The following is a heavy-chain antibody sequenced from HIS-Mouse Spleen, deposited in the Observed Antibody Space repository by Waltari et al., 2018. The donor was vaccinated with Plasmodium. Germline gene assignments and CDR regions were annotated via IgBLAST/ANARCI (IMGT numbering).Heavy chain of an antibody. V-gene: IGHV1-46*03. Sequence: QVQLVQSGAEVKKPGASVKVSCKASGYTFTSYYMHWVRQAPGQGLEWVGIINPSGGSTSYAQKFQGRVTMTRDTSTSTVYMELSSLRSEDTAVYYCARDWNPAYFDYWGQGTLVTVSS. CDR3: ARDWNPAYFDY. CDR1: GYTFTSYY. D-gene: IGHD1-1*01. J-gene: IGHJ4*02. CDR2: INPSGGST.